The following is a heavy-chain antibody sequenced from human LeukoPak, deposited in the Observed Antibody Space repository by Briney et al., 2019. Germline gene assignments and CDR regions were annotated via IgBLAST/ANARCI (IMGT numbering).Heavy chain of an antibody. J-gene: IGHJ4*02. CDR1: GGSISSGGYS. CDR3: ARGLSRFGVVTYFDY. CDR2: IYHSGST. D-gene: IGHD3-3*01. Sequence: SQTLSLTCAVSGGSISSGGYSWSWIRQPPGKGLEWIGYIYHSGSTYYNPSLKSRVTISVDTSKNQFSLKLSSVTAADTAVYYCARGLSRFGVVTYFDYWGQGTLVTVSS. V-gene: IGHV4-30-2*01.